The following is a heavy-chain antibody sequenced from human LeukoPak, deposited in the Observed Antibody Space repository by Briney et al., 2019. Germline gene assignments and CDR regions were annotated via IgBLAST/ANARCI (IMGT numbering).Heavy chain of an antibody. V-gene: IGHV7-4-1*02. Sequence: ASVKVSCKASGGTLSSYATSWVRQAPGQGREWVGWINTNAGNPTNAHDLTGRSVSSLDTSARTAYLWINNLQPEDSGVYYCARDPPRRPLTSDPGYWGQGTLVTVSS. D-gene: IGHD1-20*01. CDR1: GGTLSSYA. CDR2: INTNAGNP. CDR3: ARDPPRRPLTSDPGY. J-gene: IGHJ4*02.